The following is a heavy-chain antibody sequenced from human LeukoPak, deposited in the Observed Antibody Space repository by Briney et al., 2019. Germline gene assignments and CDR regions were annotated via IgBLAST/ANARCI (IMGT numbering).Heavy chain of an antibody. CDR2: LYSSGIT. V-gene: IGHV3-53*01. CDR3: VISYSLFPNCPDF. Sequence: GGSLRLSCPDTGSLAMSCIMCARRQAPGQGLEWVSLLYSSGITFYAESVQGRFTISRDNSKNTLYLQMNSLRAEDTAIYYCVISYSLFPNCPDFWGQGTLVTVSS. D-gene: IGHD1-1*01. J-gene: IGHJ4*02. CDR1: GSLAMSCI.